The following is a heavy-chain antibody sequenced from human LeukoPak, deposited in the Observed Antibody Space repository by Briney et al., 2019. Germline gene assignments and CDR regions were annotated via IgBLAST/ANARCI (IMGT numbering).Heavy chain of an antibody. CDR3: ARDGGTTGVYYYYYYMDV. CDR2: ISAYNGNT. Sequence: ASVKVSCKASGYTFTSYGISWVRQAPGQGLEWMGWISAYNGNTNYAQKLQGRVTMTTDTSTSTAYMELRSLRSDDTAVYYCARDGGTTGVYYYYYYMDVWGKGTTVTVSS. J-gene: IGHJ6*03. V-gene: IGHV1-18*01. CDR1: GYTFTSYG. D-gene: IGHD1-1*01.